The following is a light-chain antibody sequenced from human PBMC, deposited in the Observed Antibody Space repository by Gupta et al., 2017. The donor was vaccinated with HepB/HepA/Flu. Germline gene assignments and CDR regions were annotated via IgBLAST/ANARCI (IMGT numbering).Light chain of an antibody. CDR1: SSNIGAGYD. CDR3: QSYDSSRSGVV. J-gene: IGLJ2*01. Sequence: GQRVTISCTGSSSNIGAGYDVHWYQQLPGTAPNLLIYGNSNRPSGVPDRFSGSKSGTSASLAITGLQAEDEADYYCQSYDSSRSGVVFGGGTKLTVL. V-gene: IGLV1-40*01. CDR2: GNS.